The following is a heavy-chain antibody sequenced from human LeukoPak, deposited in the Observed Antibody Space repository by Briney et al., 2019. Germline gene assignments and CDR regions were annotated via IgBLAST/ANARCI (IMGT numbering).Heavy chain of an antibody. V-gene: IGHV1-8*01. Sequence: ASVKVSCKASGYTFTSYDINWVRQATGQGLEWMGWMNPNSGNTGYAQKFQGRVTMTRNTSISTAYMELSSLRSEDTAVYYCARVPITMIVALDYWGQGTLVTVSS. CDR3: ARVPITMIVALDY. J-gene: IGHJ4*02. CDR1: GYTFTSYD. CDR2: MNPNSGNT. D-gene: IGHD3-22*01.